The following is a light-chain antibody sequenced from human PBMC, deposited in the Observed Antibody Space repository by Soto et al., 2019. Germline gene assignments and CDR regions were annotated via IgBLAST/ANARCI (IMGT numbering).Light chain of an antibody. CDR2: EVS. V-gene: IGLV2-14*01. J-gene: IGLJ1*01. CDR3: NSFTSSSTYV. Sequence: QSVLTQPTSVSGPPGQSITISCTGTSSDVGGYKYVSWYQQHPGKAPKLIIYEVSNRPSGVSNRFSGSKSGNTASLTISGLQAEDETDYYCNSFTSSSTYVFGTGTKVTVL. CDR1: SSDVGGYKY.